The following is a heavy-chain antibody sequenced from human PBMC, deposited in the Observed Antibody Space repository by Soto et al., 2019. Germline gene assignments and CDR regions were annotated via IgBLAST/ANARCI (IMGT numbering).Heavy chain of an antibody. Sequence: QVQLVQSGAEVKKPGASVKVSCKASGYTFTSYGISWVRQAPGQGLEWMGWISAYNGNTNYAQKLQGRVTMTTDTSTSTAYRELRSLRSDDTAVYYCARGGSGSYYDPYYYGMDVWGQGTTVTVSS. CDR3: ARGGSGSYYDPYYYGMDV. D-gene: IGHD1-26*01. CDR1: GYTFTSYG. V-gene: IGHV1-18*01. CDR2: ISAYNGNT. J-gene: IGHJ6*02.